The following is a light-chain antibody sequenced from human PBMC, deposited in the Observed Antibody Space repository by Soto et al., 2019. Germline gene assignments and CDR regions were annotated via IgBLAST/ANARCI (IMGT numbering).Light chain of an antibody. CDR2: KAS. CDR1: QSISSW. Sequence: DIQMTQSPSTLSASVGDRVTITCRASQSISSWLAWYQQKPGKAPKILIYKASTLESGVPSRFSGSGSGTEFTLTISSLQPDDFATYYCQQGNSDPWTFGQGTKVEI. J-gene: IGKJ1*01. V-gene: IGKV1-5*03. CDR3: QQGNSDPWT.